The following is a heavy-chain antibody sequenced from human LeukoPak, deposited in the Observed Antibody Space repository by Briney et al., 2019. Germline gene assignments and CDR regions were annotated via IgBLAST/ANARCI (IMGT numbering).Heavy chain of an antibody. J-gene: IGHJ4*02. D-gene: IGHD7-27*01. CDR1: GFTFSTYT. V-gene: IGHV3-23*01. CDR3: AIDPNWGTHS. CDR2: IGSSGGGI. Sequence: GGSLRLSCAASGFTFSTYTMYWVRHPPGKGLAWVSIIGSSGGGIHYADSVKGRFTISRDNSKNALYLQMNSLRVEDTAVYYCAIDPNWGTHSWGQGVLVTVSS.